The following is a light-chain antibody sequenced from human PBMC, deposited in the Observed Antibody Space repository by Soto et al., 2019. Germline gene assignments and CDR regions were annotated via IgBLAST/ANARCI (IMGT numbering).Light chain of an antibody. CDR1: SSDVGAYNY. CDR2: EVT. Sequence: QSVLTQPASVSVSLGQSITISCTGTSSDVGAYNYVSWYQQHPDKAPKLLIFEVTNRPSGVSGRFSGSKSGITASLSISGLQPEDEADYYCTSYSSSSPVLFGGGTKVTVL. V-gene: IGLV2-14*01. J-gene: IGLJ2*01. CDR3: TSYSSSSPVL.